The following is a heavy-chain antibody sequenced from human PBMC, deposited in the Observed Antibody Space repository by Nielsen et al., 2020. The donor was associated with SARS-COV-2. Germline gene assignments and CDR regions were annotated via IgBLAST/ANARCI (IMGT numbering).Heavy chain of an antibody. Sequence: GGSLRLSCAASGFPFSSYEMNWVRQAPGKALEWLSHIDGNGRNIFYPDSVKGRFTISRDDAENSLSLQMNSLRAEDTAVYYCARESVTGTDAFDIWGQGTVVTVSS. CDR1: GFPFSSYE. J-gene: IGHJ3*02. CDR2: IDGNGRNI. CDR3: ARESVTGTDAFDI. V-gene: IGHV3-48*03. D-gene: IGHD6-19*01.